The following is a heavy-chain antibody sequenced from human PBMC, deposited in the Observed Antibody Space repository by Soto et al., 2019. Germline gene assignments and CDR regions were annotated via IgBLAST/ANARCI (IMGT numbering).Heavy chain of an antibody. D-gene: IGHD3-22*01. CDR2: ISAYNGNT. CDR1: GYTFTSYG. CDR3: AREVVAYCYDSSGYYPLDY. Sequence: ASVKVSCKASGYTFTSYGISWVRQAPGQGLEWMGWISAYNGNTNYAQKLQGRVTMTTDTSTSTAYMELRSLRSDDTAVYYCAREVVAYCYDSSGYYPLDYWGQGTLVTVSS. V-gene: IGHV1-18*01. J-gene: IGHJ4*02.